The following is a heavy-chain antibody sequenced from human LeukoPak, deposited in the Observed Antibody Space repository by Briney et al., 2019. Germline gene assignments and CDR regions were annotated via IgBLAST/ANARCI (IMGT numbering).Heavy chain of an antibody. D-gene: IGHD6-13*01. J-gene: IGHJ4*02. Sequence: GGSLRLSCAASTFTFGNYWMSWVRQAPGKGLEWVANIKEDGSEEYYVDSVKGRFTISRDNTKNSLYLQMNSLRAEDTAVYYCARDPAAWDYWGQETLVTVSS. CDR3: ARDPAAWDY. CDR2: IKEDGSEE. CDR1: TFTFGNYW. V-gene: IGHV3-7*01.